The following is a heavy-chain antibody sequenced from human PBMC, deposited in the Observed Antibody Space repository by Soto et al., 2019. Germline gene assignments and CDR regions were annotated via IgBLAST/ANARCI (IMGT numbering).Heavy chain of an antibody. V-gene: IGHV3-74*01. J-gene: IGHJ4*02. D-gene: IGHD3-22*01. CDR3: ARGPDYYDSSGYYPC. CDR2: INSDGSST. Sequence: PGGSLRLSCAASGFTFSRYWMHWVRQAPGKGLVWVSRINSDGSSTSYADSVKGRFTISRDNAKNTLYLQMNGLRAEDTAVYYCARGPDYYDSSGYYPCRGQGALVTVSS. CDR1: GFTFSRYW.